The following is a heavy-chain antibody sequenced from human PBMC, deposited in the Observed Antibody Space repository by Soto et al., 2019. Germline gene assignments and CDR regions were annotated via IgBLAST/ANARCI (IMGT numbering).Heavy chain of an antibody. CDR3: ARGRYGDY. J-gene: IGHJ4*02. CDR2: ISAPNGNT. Sequence: QVHLVQSGAEVKKPGASVKVSCKGSGYAFTTYGITWVRQAPGQGLEWMGWISAPNGNTNYAQKLQGRVNVTRDTSTSTAYLELRSMRSDDTAVYYCARGRYGDYWGQGALVTVSS. D-gene: IGHD1-1*01. CDR1: GYAFTTYG. V-gene: IGHV1-18*01.